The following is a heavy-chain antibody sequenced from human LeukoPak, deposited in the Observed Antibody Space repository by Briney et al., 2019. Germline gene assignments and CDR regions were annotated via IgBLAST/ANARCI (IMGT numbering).Heavy chain of an antibody. D-gene: IGHD4-11*01. CDR2: ISAYNGNT. V-gene: IGHV1-18*01. CDR3: ARSHFFDYSNYYYYYMDV. CDR1: GYTFTSYG. Sequence: ASVKVSCKASGYTFTSYGISWVRQAPGQGLEWMGWISAYNGNTNYAQKLQGRVTMTTDTSTSTAYMELRSLRSDDTAVYYCARSHFFDYSNYYYYYMDVWDKGTTVTVSS. J-gene: IGHJ6*03.